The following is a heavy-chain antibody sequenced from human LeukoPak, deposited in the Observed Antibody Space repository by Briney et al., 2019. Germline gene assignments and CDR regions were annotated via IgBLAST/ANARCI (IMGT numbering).Heavy chain of an antibody. Sequence: SSETLSLTCTVSGGSISSSSYYWGWLRQPPGRGLEWIGSIYYSGSTYYNSSLKSRVTISVDTSKNQFSLNLRCVTVGDTAVYYCARAFGYSYGYLDYWGQGTLVTVSS. CDR2: IYYSGST. CDR1: GGSISSSSYY. D-gene: IGHD5-18*01. CDR3: ARAFGYSYGYLDY. J-gene: IGHJ4*02. V-gene: IGHV4-39*01.